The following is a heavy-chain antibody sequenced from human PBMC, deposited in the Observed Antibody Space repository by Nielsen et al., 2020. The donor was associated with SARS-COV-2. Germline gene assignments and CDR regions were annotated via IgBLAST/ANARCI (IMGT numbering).Heavy chain of an antibody. Sequence: SETLSLTCTVSGGSISSYYWSWIRQPPGKGLEWIGYIYYSGSTNYNPSLKSRVTISVDTSKNQFSLKLSSVTAADTAVYYCARVKGSGSYYNVYYYGMDVWGQGTTVTVSS. CDR1: GGSISSYY. J-gene: IGHJ6*02. CDR2: IYYSGST. D-gene: IGHD3-10*01. V-gene: IGHV4-59*12. CDR3: ARVKGSGSYYNVYYYGMDV.